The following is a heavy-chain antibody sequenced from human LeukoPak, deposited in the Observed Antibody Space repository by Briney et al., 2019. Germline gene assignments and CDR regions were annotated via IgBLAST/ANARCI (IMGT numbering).Heavy chain of an antibody. CDR3: AREISGSYFSGRYYFDY. J-gene: IGHJ4*02. CDR2: IYYSGST. Sequence: SETLSLTCTFSGGFISSHYWSWIRQPPGKGLEWIGYIYYSGSTNYNPSLKSRVTISVDTSKNQFSLKLSSVTAADTAVYYCAREISGSYFSGRYYFDYWGQGTLVTVSS. D-gene: IGHD1-26*01. CDR1: GGFISSHY. V-gene: IGHV4-59*11.